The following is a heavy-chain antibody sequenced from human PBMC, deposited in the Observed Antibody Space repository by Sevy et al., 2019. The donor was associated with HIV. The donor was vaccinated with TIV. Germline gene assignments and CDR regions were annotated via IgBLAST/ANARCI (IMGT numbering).Heavy chain of an antibody. J-gene: IGHJ6*02. CDR1: GFSFSSYA. CDR2: ISYDGSNK. V-gene: IGHV3-30-3*01. CDR3: ASPGYSGYDNYYYYGMDV. Sequence: GGSLRLSCAASGFSFSSYAMHWVSQAPGKGLEWVAVISYDGSNKYYADSVKGRFTISRDNSKNTLYLQMNSLRAEDTAVYYCASPGYSGYDNYYYYGMDVWGQGTTVTVSS. D-gene: IGHD5-12*01.